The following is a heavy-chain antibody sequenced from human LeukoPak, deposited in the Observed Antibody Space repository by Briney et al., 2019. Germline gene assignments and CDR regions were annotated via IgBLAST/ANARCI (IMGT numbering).Heavy chain of an antibody. V-gene: IGHV3-21*04. CDR3: ARDRGTWNDDGFDY. CDR2: ISSSSSYI. J-gene: IGHJ4*02. D-gene: IGHD1-1*01. Sequence: GGSLRLSCAASGFTFSSYSMNWVRQAPGKGLEWVSSISSSSSYIYYADSVKGRFTISRDNAKNSLYLQMNSLRAADTAVYYCARDRGTWNDDGFDYWGQGTLVTVSS. CDR1: GFTFSSYS.